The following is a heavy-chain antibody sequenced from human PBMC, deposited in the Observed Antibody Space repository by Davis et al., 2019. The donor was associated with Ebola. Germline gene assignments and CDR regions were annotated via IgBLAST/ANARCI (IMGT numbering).Heavy chain of an antibody. J-gene: IGHJ4*02. CDR2: ISSSGRTI. CDR1: GFTFSDYY. D-gene: IGHD2-15*01. CDR3: ARVLAVVDY. V-gene: IGHV3-11*04. Sequence: PGGSLRLSCAASGFTFSDYYMGWIRQAPGKGLEWVSYISSSGRTIYYADSVKGRFTLSRDNANNSLYMQMTSLRAEDTAIYYCARVLAVVDYWGQGILVTVSS.